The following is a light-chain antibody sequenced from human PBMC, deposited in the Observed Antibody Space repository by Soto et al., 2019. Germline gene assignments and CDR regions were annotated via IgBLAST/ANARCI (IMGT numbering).Light chain of an antibody. V-gene: IGKV3-20*01. CDR3: QQYYYRPPYT. CDR2: GPS. Sequence: IVLTQSPGTLSLSPGETATLSCRASESLSPHSIAWYQQKPGQAPRLLIYGPSGRATGIPDRISGSGSGTDFTLTISSLQSEDFGVYYCQQYYYRPPYTFGQGTKLEIK. J-gene: IGKJ2*01. CDR1: ESLSPHS.